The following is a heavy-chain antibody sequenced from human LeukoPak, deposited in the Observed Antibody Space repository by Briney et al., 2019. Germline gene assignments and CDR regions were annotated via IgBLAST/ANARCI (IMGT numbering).Heavy chain of an antibody. CDR3: ARDVLGFGEGNWFDP. Sequence: GASVKVSCKASGYTFTGYYMHWVRQAPGQGLEWMGGINPNSGGTNYAQKFQGRVTMTRDTSISTAYMELSRLRSDDTAVYYCARDVLGFGEGNWFDPWGQGTLVTVSS. J-gene: IGHJ5*02. D-gene: IGHD3-10*01. CDR2: INPNSGGT. V-gene: IGHV1-2*02. CDR1: GYTFTGYY.